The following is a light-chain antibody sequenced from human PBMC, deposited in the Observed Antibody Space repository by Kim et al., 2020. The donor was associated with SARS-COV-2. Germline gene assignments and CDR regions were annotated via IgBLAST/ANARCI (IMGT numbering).Light chain of an antibody. CDR2: DAS. CDR1: QSVSSY. J-gene: IGKJ5*01. Sequence: LSPGERATLSCRASQSVSSYLAWYQEKPGQAPRLLIYDASNRATGIPARFSGSGSGTDFTLTISSLEPEDFAVYYCQQRSNWPITFGQGTRLEIK. V-gene: IGKV3-11*01. CDR3: QQRSNWPIT.